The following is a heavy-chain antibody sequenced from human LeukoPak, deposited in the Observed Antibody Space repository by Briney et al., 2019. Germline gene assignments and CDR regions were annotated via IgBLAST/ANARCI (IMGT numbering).Heavy chain of an antibody. Sequence: GGSLRLSCAASGFTFSSYGLHWVRQAPGKGLEWVSYISSSSTTIYYADSVKGRFTLSRDNAKNSLYLQMNSLRAEDTAVYYCARLPVTAAAAFDYWGQGTLVTVSS. D-gene: IGHD6-13*01. J-gene: IGHJ4*02. V-gene: IGHV3-48*01. CDR2: ISSSSTTI. CDR1: GFTFSSYG. CDR3: ARLPVTAAAAFDY.